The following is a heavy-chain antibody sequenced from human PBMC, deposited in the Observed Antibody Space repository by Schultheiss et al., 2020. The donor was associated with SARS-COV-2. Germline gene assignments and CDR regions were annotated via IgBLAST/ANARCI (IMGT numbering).Heavy chain of an antibody. D-gene: IGHD3-3*01. CDR1: GFTFSSYE. J-gene: IGHJ6*02. Sequence: GGSLRLSCAASGFTFSSYEMNWVRQAPGKGLEWVAIIWYDGSNKYSADSVKGRFTISRDNAKNSSYFQMNSLRAEDTAVYYCARDASLSWSGENYGMDVWGQGTTVTVSS. V-gene: IGHV3-33*08. CDR3: ARDASLSWSGENYGMDV. CDR2: IWYDGSNK.